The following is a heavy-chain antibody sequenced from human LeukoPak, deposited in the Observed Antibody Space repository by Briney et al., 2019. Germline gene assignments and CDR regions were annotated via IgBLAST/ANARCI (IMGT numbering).Heavy chain of an antibody. J-gene: IGHJ4*02. Sequence: PSETLSLTCAVYGGSFSGYYWSWIRQPPGKGLEWIGEINHSGSTNYNPSLKSRVTISVDTSKNQFALKLSSVTAAVTAVYYCARRFPGIAAAGQSQKFDYWGQRTLVTVSS. D-gene: IGHD6-13*01. CDR1: GGSFSGYY. V-gene: IGHV4-34*01. CDR2: INHSGST. CDR3: ARRFPGIAAAGQSQKFDY.